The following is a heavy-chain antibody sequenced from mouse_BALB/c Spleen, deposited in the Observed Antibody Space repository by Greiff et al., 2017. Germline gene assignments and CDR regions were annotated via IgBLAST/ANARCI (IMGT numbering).Heavy chain of an antibody. J-gene: IGHJ4*01. CDR1: GFTFTDYY. CDR2: IRNKANGYTT. D-gene: IGHD2-14*01. V-gene: IGHV7-3*02. Sequence: EVMLVESGGGLVQPGGSLRLSCATSGFTFTDYYMSWVRQPPGKALEWLGFIRNKANGYTTEYSASVKGRFTISRDNSQSILYLQMNTLRAEDSATYYCARDPHRYGFYAMDYWGQGTSVTVSS. CDR3: ARDPHRYGFYAMDY.